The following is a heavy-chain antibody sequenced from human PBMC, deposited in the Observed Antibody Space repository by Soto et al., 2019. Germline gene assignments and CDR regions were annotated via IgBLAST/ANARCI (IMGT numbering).Heavy chain of an antibody. CDR3: ARAPDYYDSSGYYWEY. CDR1: GFTFSSYW. D-gene: IGHD3-22*01. Sequence: GGSLRLSCAASGFTFSSYWMSWVRQAPGKGLEWVANIKQDGSEKYYVDSVKGRFTISRDNAKNSLYLQMNSLRAEDTAVYYCARAPDYYDSSGYYWEYWGQGTLVPVSS. CDR2: IKQDGSEK. J-gene: IGHJ4*02. V-gene: IGHV3-7*03.